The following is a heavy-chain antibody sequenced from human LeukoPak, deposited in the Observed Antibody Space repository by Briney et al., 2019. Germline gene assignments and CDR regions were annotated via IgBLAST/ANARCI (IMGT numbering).Heavy chain of an antibody. CDR3: ARDGVRDGLYFDY. CDR2: INQDGREK. D-gene: IGHD5-24*01. V-gene: IGHV3-7*01. Sequence: GGSLRLSCAASGFSFSSHWMSWVRQAPGKGLECVANINQDGREKQYVDSVKGRFTISRGNAKNSLYLQMNSLRAEDTAVYYCARDGVRDGLYFDYWGQGTLVTVSS. J-gene: IGHJ4*02. CDR1: GFSFSSHW.